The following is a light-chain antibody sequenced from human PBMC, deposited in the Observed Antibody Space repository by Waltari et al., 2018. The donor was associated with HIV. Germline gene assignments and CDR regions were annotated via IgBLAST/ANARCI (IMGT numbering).Light chain of an antibody. CDR1: KGSSSA. Sequence: AIQLTQSPSSLSASVGDRVTITCRASKGSSSALAWYQQKPGKGPRLLIYDASNFESGVPSRFSCSGSGTDFTLPISSLHPEEFATYYCQQFDSHGLTFGGGTMVEIK. V-gene: IGKV1-13*02. CDR3: QQFDSHGLT. CDR2: DAS. J-gene: IGKJ4*01.